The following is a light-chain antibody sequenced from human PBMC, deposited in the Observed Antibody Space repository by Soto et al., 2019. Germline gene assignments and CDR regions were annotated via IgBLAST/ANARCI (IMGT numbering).Light chain of an antibody. V-gene: IGLV3-21*01. CDR2: FDS. Sequence: SYELTQPPSVSVAPGKTAIITCGGNDIETKSVHWYQQKAGQAPVLVMSFDSDRPSGIPERFSGSNSGNTASLTITRAEAGDEADYYCQVWDRPTDLVIGGGTKLTVL. CDR3: QVWDRPTDLV. J-gene: IGLJ2*01. CDR1: DIETKS.